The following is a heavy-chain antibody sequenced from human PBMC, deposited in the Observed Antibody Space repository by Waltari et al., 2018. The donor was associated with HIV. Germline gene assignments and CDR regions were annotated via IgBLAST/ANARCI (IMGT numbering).Heavy chain of an antibody. CDR1: GGSVPSSTYY. CDR2: ISYSGSA. CDR3: AGAPNGDFSWLDP. Sequence: QLQLQESGPGLVKPSETLSLTCTVPGGSVPSSTYYWGWIRQAPGRGLEWIGAISYSGSAYYNPSLESRVTISLDTSKNQFSLKLQSVTAADTAVYYCAGAPNGDFSWLDPWGQGTLVTVSS. V-gene: IGHV4-39*07. J-gene: IGHJ5*02. D-gene: IGHD4-17*01.